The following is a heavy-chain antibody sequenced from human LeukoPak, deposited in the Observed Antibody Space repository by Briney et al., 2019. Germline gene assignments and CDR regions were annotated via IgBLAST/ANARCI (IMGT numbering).Heavy chain of an antibody. D-gene: IGHD2-21*01. CDR2: IYYSGST. CDR1: GGSISSSSYY. J-gene: IGHJ4*02. V-gene: IGHV4-39*01. CDR3: ARLGSWYSCGGDCSPDY. Sequence: SETLSLTCTVSGGSISSSSYYWGWIRQPPGKGLEWIGSIYYSGSTYYNPSLKSRVTISVDTSKNQFSLKLSSVTAADTAVYYCARLGSWYSCGGDCSPDYWGQGTLVTVSS.